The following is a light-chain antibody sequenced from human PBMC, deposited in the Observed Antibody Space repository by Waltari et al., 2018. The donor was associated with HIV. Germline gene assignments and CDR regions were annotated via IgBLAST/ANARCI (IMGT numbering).Light chain of an antibody. V-gene: IGLV2-23*02. Sequence: QSALPQPASVSGSPGQSITIPCTGTSSDVGPYNLVSWYQQHPGKAPKLMIYEVSKRPSGVSNRFSDSKSGNTASLTISGLQAEDEADYYCCSYAGSSTWVFGGGTKLTVL. CDR1: SSDVGPYNL. CDR3: CSYAGSSTWV. CDR2: EVS. J-gene: IGLJ3*02.